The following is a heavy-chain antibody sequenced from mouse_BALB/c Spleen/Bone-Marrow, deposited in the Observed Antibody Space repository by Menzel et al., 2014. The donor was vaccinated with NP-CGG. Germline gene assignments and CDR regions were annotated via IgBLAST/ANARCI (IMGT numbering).Heavy chain of an antibody. CDR3: ARQWYYGSSDY. CDR1: GFDFSRYW. Sequence: EVKLMESGGGLVQPEGSLKLSCAASGFDFSRYWMSWVRQAPGKGLEWIGEINPDSSTINYTPSLKDKFIISRDNAKNTLYLQMSKVRSEDTALYYCARQWYYGSSDYWGQGTTLTVSS. J-gene: IGHJ2*01. CDR2: INPDSSTI. V-gene: IGHV4-1*02. D-gene: IGHD1-1*01.